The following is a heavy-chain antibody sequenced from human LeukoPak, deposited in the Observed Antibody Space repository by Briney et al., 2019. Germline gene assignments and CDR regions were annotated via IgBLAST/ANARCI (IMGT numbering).Heavy chain of an antibody. V-gene: IGHV3-23*01. J-gene: IGHJ4*02. CDR3: AKGKWELLPGDY. Sequence: PGGSLRLSCAASGFTFSSYWMSWVRQAPGRGLEWVSAISGSGGTTYYADSVKGRFTISRDNSKNTLYLQMNSLRAEDTAVYYCAKGKWELLPGDYWGQGALVTVSS. CDR2: ISGSGGTT. CDR1: GFTFSSYW. D-gene: IGHD1-26*01.